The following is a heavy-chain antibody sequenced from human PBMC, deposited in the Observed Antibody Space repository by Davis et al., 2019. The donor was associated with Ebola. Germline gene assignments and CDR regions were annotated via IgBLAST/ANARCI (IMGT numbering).Heavy chain of an antibody. V-gene: IGHV1-69*02. CDR2: IIPILGIA. CDR3: ARVRQEADY. J-gene: IGHJ4*02. Sequence: AASVKVSCKASGGTFSSYTISWVRQAPGQGLEWMGRIIPILGIANYAQKLQGRVTMTTDTSTSTAYMELRSLRSDDTAVYYCARVRQEADYWGQGTLVTVSS. D-gene: IGHD3-10*01. CDR1: GGTFSSYT.